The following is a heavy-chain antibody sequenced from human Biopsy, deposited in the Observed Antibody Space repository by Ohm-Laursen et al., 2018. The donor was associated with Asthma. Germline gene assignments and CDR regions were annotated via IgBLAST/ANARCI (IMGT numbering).Heavy chain of an antibody. D-gene: IGHD2-8*01. J-gene: IGHJ6*02. V-gene: IGHV4-59*07. Sequence: SDTLSLTCTVSGGSISSYYWSWIRQPPGKGLEWIGYIYYSGSTNYNPSLKSRVTISVDTSKNQFSLKLSSVTAADTAVYYCASGPQWSGLDIWGQGTTVTVSS. CDR2: IYYSGST. CDR1: GGSISSYY. CDR3: ASGPQWSGLDI.